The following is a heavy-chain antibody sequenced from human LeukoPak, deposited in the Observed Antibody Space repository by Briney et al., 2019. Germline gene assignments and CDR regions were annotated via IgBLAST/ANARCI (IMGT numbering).Heavy chain of an antibody. CDR3: ARGTYCGGDCYPPNDAFDI. V-gene: IGHV1-46*01. Sequence: ASVKVSCKASGNTFTNHNMHWVRLAPGQGLEWMGIISPSDGATNYAHKFQGRVTMTRDTSTSTAYMELSSLRSEDTAVYYCARGTYCGGDCYPPNDAFDIWGQGTMVTVSS. CDR2: ISPSDGAT. CDR1: GNTFTNHN. D-gene: IGHD2-21*02. J-gene: IGHJ3*02.